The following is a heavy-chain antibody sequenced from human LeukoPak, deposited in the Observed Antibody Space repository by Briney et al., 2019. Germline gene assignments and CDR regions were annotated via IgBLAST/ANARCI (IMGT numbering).Heavy chain of an antibody. Sequence: GESLRLSCAASGFTFSSFSMNWVRQAPGKGLEWVSYITSSSSAIYYADSVKGRVTISRDNAKNSLYLQMNSLRDEDTAVYYCARDTAYAFDIWGQGTKVTVSS. V-gene: IGHV3-48*02. CDR1: GFTFSSFS. CDR2: ITSSSSAI. J-gene: IGHJ3*02. D-gene: IGHD5-18*01. CDR3: ARDTAYAFDI.